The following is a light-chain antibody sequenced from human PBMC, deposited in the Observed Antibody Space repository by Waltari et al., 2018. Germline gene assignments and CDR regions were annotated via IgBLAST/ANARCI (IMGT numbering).Light chain of an antibody. CDR1: KLGDIY. CDR2: QDT. Sequence: SFELIQPPSVAVSPGQTANITCSGSKLGDIYTYWYQQKPGQSPVAIMYQDTRRPSGIPERFSGSNSGNTSTLTISETQPVDEADYFCQTWDTITAIFGGGTRLTVL. J-gene: IGLJ2*01. CDR3: QTWDTITAI. V-gene: IGLV3-1*01.